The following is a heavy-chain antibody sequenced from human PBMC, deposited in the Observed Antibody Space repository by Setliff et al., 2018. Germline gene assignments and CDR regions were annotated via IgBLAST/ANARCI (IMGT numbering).Heavy chain of an antibody. CDR2: INPNSGGT. CDR3: ARVRVVVIGNYYYYYGMDV. V-gene: IGHV1-2*02. J-gene: IGHJ6*02. CDR1: GYTFTGYY. D-gene: IGHD2-15*01. Sequence: ASVKVSCKASGYTFTGYYMHWVRQAPGQGLEWMGWINPNSGGTNYAQKFQGRVTMTRDMSISTAYMELSRLRSDDTAVYYCARVRVVVIGNYYYYYGMDVWGQGTTVTVSS.